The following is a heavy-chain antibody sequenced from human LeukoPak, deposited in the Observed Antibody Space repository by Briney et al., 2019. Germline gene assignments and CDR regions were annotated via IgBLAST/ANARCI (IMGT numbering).Heavy chain of an antibody. V-gene: IGHV3-48*01. CDR2: IRSTGSTT. D-gene: IGHD3-10*01. CDR1: GSTFSGYS. Sequence: GGSLRLSCAASGSTFSGYSMHWVRQAPGKGLEWVSYIRSTGSTTYYGGSVKGRLTVSRDNAKNSLYLQMNSLRAEDTAVYYCARDLRFYGSGSYVNVGSFGPWGQETLVTVSS. CDR3: ARDLRFYGSGSYVNVGSFGP. J-gene: IGHJ5*02.